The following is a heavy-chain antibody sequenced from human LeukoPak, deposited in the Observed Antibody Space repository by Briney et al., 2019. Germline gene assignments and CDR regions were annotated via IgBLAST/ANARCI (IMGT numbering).Heavy chain of an antibody. D-gene: IGHD2-15*01. Sequence: ASVKVYCKASGFTFTAYWMHWVRQAPGQGLEWMGVVNPTADNRVYAQKFQGRVTMTRDPSTSTAYMERSSLRSEDTAVYFCARGYCSGGSCSSGYWFDPWGQGTLVTVSS. CDR2: VNPTADNR. CDR3: ARGYCSGGSCSSGYWFDP. V-gene: IGHV1-46*01. J-gene: IGHJ5*02. CDR1: GFTFTAYW.